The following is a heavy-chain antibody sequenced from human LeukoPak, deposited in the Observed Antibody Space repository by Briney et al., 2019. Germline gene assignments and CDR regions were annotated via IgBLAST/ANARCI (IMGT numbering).Heavy chain of an antibody. V-gene: IGHV1-2*06. D-gene: IGHD1-1*01. Sequence: ASVKLSFKGSGYTFTVYYMHWVRQAPGQGLEWMERINPNSGDTNYAQKFQGRVLMTRVTSVGTAYMELSRLTSGDTAVDYCSRKALGNDVRCWFDPWGQGTLVTVSS. CDR2: INPNSGDT. CDR3: SRKALGNDVRCWFDP. J-gene: IGHJ5*02. CDR1: GYTFTVYY.